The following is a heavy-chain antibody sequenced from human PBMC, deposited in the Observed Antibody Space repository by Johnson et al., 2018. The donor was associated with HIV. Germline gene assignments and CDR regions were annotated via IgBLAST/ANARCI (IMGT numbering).Heavy chain of an antibody. CDR2: IRYDGSNK. D-gene: IGHD3-10*01. J-gene: IGHJ3*02. CDR1: GFTFHDYT. Sequence: QVQLVESGGGLVQPGGSLRLSCVASGFTFHDYTMHWVRQAPGKGLEWVAFIRYDGSNKFYADSVKGRFTISRDNSKNTLYLQMNSLRAEDTAVYYCASTMVREPTYIWGQGTMVTVSS. V-gene: IGHV3-30*02. CDR3: ASTMVREPTYI.